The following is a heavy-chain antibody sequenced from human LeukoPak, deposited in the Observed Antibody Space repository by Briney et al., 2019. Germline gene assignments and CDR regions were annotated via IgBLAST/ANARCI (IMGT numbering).Heavy chain of an antibody. D-gene: IGHD3-10*01. CDR2: IIPIFGTA. J-gene: IGHJ5*02. CDR3: ARELRITMVRGVIGNWFDP. Sequence: ASVKVSCKASGGTFSSYAISWVRQAPGQGLEWMGGIIPIFGTANYAQKFQGRVTITADESTSTAYMELSSLRSEDTAVYYCARELRITMVRGVIGNWFDPWGQGTLVTVSS. V-gene: IGHV1-69*13. CDR1: GGTFSSYA.